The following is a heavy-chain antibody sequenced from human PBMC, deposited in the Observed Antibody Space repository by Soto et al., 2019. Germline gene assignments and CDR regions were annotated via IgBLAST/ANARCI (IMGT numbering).Heavy chain of an antibody. D-gene: IGHD2-2*01. V-gene: IGHV4-4*07. Sequence: PSETLSLTCSVSGGSISSYYWSWIRQSAGKGLEWIGRIQNSGNAYYNPSLEGRVTMSEDTSKNQFSLKVSSVTAADTAVYYCARDGTSSYGLDVWGQGTTVTVSS. CDR2: IQNSGNA. CDR1: GGSISSYY. J-gene: IGHJ6*02. CDR3: ARDGTSSYGLDV.